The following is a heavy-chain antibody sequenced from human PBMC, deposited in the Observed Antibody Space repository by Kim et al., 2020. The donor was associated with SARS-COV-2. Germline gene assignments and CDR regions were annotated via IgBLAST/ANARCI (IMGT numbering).Heavy chain of an antibody. J-gene: IGHJ6*03. CDR2: IYFTGNT. CDR3: ARKDDRFFYMDV. D-gene: IGHD1-1*01. Sequence: SETLSLTCTVSGGSISPYFWSWIRLTPRRGLEFIGYIYFTGNTNYNPSLKSRVTLSLDRTKNQFSLTLTSVTPADTGVYYCARKDDRFFYMDVWGKGTTVTVSS. V-gene: IGHV4-59*01. CDR1: GGSISPYF.